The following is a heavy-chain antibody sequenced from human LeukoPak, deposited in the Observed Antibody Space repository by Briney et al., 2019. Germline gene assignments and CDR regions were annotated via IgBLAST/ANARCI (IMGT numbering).Heavy chain of an antibody. CDR1: GGSFSGYH. V-gene: IGHV4-34*01. J-gene: IGHJ6*02. CDR2: INHSGST. CDR3: ARGRGVVPPLGYYYGMDV. Sequence: KASETLSLTCAVYGGSFSGYHWSWIRQPPGKGLEWIGEINHSGSTNYNPSLKSRVTISVDTSKNQFSLKLSSVTAADTAVYYCARGRGVVPPLGYYYGMDVWGQGTTVTVSS. D-gene: IGHD2-15*01.